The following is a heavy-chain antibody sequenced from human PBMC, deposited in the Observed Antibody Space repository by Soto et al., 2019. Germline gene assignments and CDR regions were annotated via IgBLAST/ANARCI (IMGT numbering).Heavy chain of an antibody. CDR3: AHGFYTYTGYFDY. Sequence: SETLSLTCAVSGGSISSGGYSWSWIRQPPGKGLEWIGYMYHSGSTYYNPSLKSRVTITKDTSKNQVVLTMTNMDPVDTATYYCAHGFYTYTGYFDYWGQGSLVTVSS. CDR1: GGSISSGGYS. CDR2: MYHSGST. D-gene: IGHD3-16*01. J-gene: IGHJ4*02. V-gene: IGHV4-30-2*02.